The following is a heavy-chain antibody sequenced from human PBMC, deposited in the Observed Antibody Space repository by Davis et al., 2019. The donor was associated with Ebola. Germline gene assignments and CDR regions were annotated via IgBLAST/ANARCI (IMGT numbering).Heavy chain of an antibody. CDR2: ISSSSSYI. CDR1: GFTFSSYS. J-gene: IGHJ3*02. D-gene: IGHD2-15*01. V-gene: IGHV3-21*01. CDR3: VRWGVVGDAFDI. Sequence: GESLKISCAASGFTFSSYSMNWVRQAPGKGLEWVSSISSSSSYIYYADSVKGRFTISRDNAKNSLYLQMNSLRAEDTAVYYCVRWGVVGDAFDIWGQGTMVTVSS.